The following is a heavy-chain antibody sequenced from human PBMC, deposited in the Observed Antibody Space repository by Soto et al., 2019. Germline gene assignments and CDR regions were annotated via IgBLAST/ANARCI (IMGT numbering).Heavy chain of an antibody. Sequence: PSETLSLTCSVSGGSISSGGYSWSWIRQHPGKGLEWIGYLYYSGSTYYNRSHKSRVTISVDTSKNQFSLKLSSVTAADTAVYYCARDREGYGEGGTYYYYGMYVWGQGTTFTVSS. D-gene: IGHD5-12*01. V-gene: IGHV4-31*03. CDR3: ARDREGYGEGGTYYYYGMYV. J-gene: IGHJ6*02. CDR1: GGSISSGGYS. CDR2: LYYSGST.